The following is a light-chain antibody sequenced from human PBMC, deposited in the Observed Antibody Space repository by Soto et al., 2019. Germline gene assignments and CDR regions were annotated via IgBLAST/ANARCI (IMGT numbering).Light chain of an antibody. CDR1: QSVSSY. Sequence: EIVLTQSPATLSLSPGERATLSCRASQSVSSYLAWYQQKPGQAPRLLIYGASARPTGIPARISGSGSGTEFTLTISSLRSEDFAVYFCQQYYNWPRTFGQGTKVDIK. V-gene: IGKV3-15*01. J-gene: IGKJ1*01. CDR2: GAS. CDR3: QQYYNWPRT.